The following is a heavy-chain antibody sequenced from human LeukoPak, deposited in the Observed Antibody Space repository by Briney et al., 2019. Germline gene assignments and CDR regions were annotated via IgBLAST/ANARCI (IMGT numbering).Heavy chain of an antibody. Sequence: ASVKVSCRASGYIFTSYGISWVRQAPGQGLEWMGWISTYNGNTNYAQKVQGRVTMTTDTSTSTAYMELRSLRSDDTAVYYCARGLRFMEWFTNDAFDIWGQGTMVTVSS. D-gene: IGHD3-3*01. CDR2: ISTYNGNT. V-gene: IGHV1-18*01. CDR3: ARGLRFMEWFTNDAFDI. CDR1: GYIFTSYG. J-gene: IGHJ3*02.